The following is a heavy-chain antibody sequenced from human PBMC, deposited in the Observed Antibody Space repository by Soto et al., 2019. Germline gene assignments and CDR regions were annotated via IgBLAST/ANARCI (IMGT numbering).Heavy chain of an antibody. CDR2: IGDNGATT. Sequence: GGSLRLSCTASGFTFSNYAMNWVRQAPGKGLEWVSTIGDNGATTYYADSVKGRFTISRDNSKNTLYLQMSSLRAEDTAVYYCAKSQQVARLWAFDYWGPGALVTVSS. V-gene: IGHV3-23*01. D-gene: IGHD6-6*01. J-gene: IGHJ4*02. CDR1: GFTFSNYA. CDR3: AKSQQVARLWAFDY.